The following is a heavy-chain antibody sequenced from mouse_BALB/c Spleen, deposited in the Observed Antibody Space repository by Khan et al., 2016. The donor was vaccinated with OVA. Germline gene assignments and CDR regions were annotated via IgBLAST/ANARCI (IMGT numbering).Heavy chain of an antibody. CDR1: GYSFTSYY. D-gene: IGHD3-1*01. CDR3: TGRGTARATRWVAY. J-gene: IGHJ3*01. CDR2: INPSNGGT. V-gene: IGHV1S81*02. Sequence: QVQLQQSGAELVKPGASVKLSCKASGYSFTSYYMYWLKQRPGQGLEWIGEINPSNGGTNFNEKFKSKATLTVDKSSSTAYMQRRSLTSEDSAVFDYTGRGTARATRWVAYWGQGTQVTVSA.